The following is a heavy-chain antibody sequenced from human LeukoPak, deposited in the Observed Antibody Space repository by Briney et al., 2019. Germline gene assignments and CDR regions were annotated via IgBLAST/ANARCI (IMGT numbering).Heavy chain of an antibody. V-gene: IGHV1-18*01. Sequence: ASVKVSCKASGYTFTSYGISWVRQAPGQGLEWMGWISAYNGNTNYAQKFQGRVTMTRDTSTSTVYMELSSLRAEDTAVYYCVRDDDGDYAGFDYWGQGTLVTVSS. CDR1: GYTFTSYG. CDR2: ISAYNGNT. CDR3: VRDDDGDYAGFDY. J-gene: IGHJ4*02. D-gene: IGHD4-17*01.